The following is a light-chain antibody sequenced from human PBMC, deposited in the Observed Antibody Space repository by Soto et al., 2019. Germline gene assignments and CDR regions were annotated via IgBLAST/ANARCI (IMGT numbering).Light chain of an antibody. CDR2: EVN. CDR1: SSDVGGYKS. Sequence: QSVLTQPPSASGSPGQSVTISCTGTSSDVGGYKSVSWYQQHPGKAPKLMIFEVNKRPSGVPDRFSGSKSGNTASLTVSGLQAEDEADYYCSSYAGINNIGVFGTGTKVTVL. CDR3: SSYAGINNIGV. J-gene: IGLJ1*01. V-gene: IGLV2-8*01.